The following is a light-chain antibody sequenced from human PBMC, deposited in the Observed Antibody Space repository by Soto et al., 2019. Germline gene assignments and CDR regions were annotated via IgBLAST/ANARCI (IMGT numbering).Light chain of an antibody. V-gene: IGKV3-20*01. CDR3: QQYGRSGT. CDR2: DAS. J-gene: IGKJ1*01. Sequence: EIVLTQSPGTLSFSPGERATLSCRASQSVSSYLAWYQQKPGQAPRLLIYDASNRATGIPARFSGSGSGTDFTLTISRLEPEDFAVYYCQQYGRSGTFGQGTKVDNK. CDR1: QSVSSY.